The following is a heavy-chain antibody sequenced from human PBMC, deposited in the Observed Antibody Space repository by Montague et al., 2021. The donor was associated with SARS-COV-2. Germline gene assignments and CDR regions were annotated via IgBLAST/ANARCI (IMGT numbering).Heavy chain of an antibody. CDR2: IYYSGST. CDR3: ARKASRGITIFGVVTASYYFDY. J-gene: IGHJ4*02. V-gene: IGHV4-39*01. CDR1: GVSISGYTYF. Sequence: SETRSLTCTVSGVSISGYTYFWGWIRQPPGKGLEWIGSIYYSGSTYYNPSLKSRVTISVDTSKNQFSLKLSSVTAADTAVYYCARKASRGITIFGVVTASYYFDYWGQGTLVTVSS. D-gene: IGHD3-3*01.